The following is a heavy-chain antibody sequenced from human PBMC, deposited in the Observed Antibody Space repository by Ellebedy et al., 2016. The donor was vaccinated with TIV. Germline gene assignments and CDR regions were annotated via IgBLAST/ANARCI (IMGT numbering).Heavy chain of an antibody. J-gene: IGHJ4*02. D-gene: IGHD1-26*01. V-gene: IGHV3-21*01. CDR1: GFTFSSYS. CDR2: ISSDSSYI. CDR3: YSGGY. Sequence: GESLKISXAASGFTFSSYSMNWVRQDPGKGLEWVSSISSDSSYIYYADSVKGRFTISRGNAKNSLYLQMNSLRAEDTAVYYTYSGGYWGQGTLVTVSS.